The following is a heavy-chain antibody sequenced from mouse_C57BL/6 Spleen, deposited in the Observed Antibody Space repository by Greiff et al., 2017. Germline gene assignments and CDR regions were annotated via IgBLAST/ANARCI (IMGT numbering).Heavy chain of an antibody. V-gene: IGHV1-76*01. CDR2: IYPGSGNT. Sequence: QVQLQQSGAELVRPGASVKLSCKASGYTFTDYYINWVKQRPGQGLEWIARIYPGSGNTYYNEKFKGKATLTAEKSSSTAYMQLSSLTSEDSAVYFGARNYYGSSPNWYFDVWGTGTTVTVSS. J-gene: IGHJ1*03. CDR3: ARNYYGSSPNWYFDV. D-gene: IGHD1-1*01. CDR1: GYTFTDYY.